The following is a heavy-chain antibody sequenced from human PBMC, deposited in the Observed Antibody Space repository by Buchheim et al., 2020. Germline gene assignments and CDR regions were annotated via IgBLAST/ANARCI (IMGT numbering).Heavy chain of an antibody. D-gene: IGHD5-12*01. CDR3: AGANGGYDPCEY. CDR1: GFTFSSYN. Sequence: EMQLVESGGGLVKTGGSLRLSCAASGFTFSSYNMNWVRQAPGKGLEWVSSISSSSSYIYYADSVKGRFTISRDNAKNSLFLQMNSLIAEDTAVYYCAGANGGYDPCEYWGQGTL. V-gene: IGHV3-21*01. CDR2: ISSSSSYI. J-gene: IGHJ4*02.